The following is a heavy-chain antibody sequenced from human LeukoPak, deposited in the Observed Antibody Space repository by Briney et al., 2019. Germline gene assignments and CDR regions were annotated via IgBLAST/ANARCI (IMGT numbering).Heavy chain of an antibody. CDR1: GFTFSSYA. J-gene: IGHJ4*02. D-gene: IGHD1-26*01. CDR3: AKRTQWELDYFDY. Sequence: GGSLRLSCAASGFTFSSYAMHWVRQAPGKGLEWVAVMSYDGSNKYYADSVKGRFTISRDNSKNTLYLQMNSLRAEDTAVYYCAKRTQWELDYFDYWGQGTLVTVSS. CDR2: MSYDGSNK. V-gene: IGHV3-30*04.